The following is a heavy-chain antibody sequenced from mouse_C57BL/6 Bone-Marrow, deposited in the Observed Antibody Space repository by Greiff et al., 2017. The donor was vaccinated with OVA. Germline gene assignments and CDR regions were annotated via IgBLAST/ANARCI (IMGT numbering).Heavy chain of an antibody. CDR3: ARDLLEDFDY. V-gene: IGHV5-4*01. J-gene: IGHJ2*01. D-gene: IGHD2-14*01. CDR1: GFTFSSYA. CDR2: ISDGGSYT. Sequence: EVKVEESGGGLVKPGGSLKLSCAASGFTFSSYAMSWVRQTPEKRLEWVATISDGGSYTYYPDNVKGRFTISRDNAKNNLYLQMSHLKSEDTAMYYCARDLLEDFDYWGQGTTLTVSS.